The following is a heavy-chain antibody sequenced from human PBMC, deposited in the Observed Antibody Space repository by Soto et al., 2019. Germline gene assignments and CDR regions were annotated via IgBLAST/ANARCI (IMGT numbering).Heavy chain of an antibody. CDR1: GGSISSGGYY. CDR3: ARAPGKSARPSHRYNWFDP. J-gene: IGHJ5*02. D-gene: IGHD6-6*01. V-gene: IGHV4-31*03. Sequence: QVQLQESGPGLVKPSQTLSLTCTVSGGSISSGGYYWSWIRQHPGKGLEWIGYIYYSGSTYYNPSLKGRVTISVDTSKNQFSLKLSSVTAADTAVYYCARAPGKSARPSHRYNWFDPWGQGTLVTVSS. CDR2: IYYSGST.